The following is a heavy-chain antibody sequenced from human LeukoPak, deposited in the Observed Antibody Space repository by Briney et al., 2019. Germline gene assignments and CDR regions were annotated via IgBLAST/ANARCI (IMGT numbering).Heavy chain of an antibody. CDR3: AIARLYYYDSSGYYEGY. CDR1: GFTFSSYA. D-gene: IGHD3-22*01. Sequence: GRSLRLSCAASGFTFSSYAMHWVRQAPGKGLEWVAVISYDGSNKYYADSVKGRFTISRDNSKNTLYLQMNSLRAEDTAVYYCAIARLYYYDSSGYYEGYWGQGTLVTVSS. V-gene: IGHV3-30-3*01. CDR2: ISYDGSNK. J-gene: IGHJ4*02.